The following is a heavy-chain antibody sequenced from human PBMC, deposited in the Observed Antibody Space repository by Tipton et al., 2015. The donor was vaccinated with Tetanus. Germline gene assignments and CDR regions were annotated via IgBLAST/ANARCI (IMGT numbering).Heavy chain of an antibody. D-gene: IGHD4-17*01. Sequence: SLRLSCAASGFTFDDYAMHWVRQAPGKGLEWVSGISWNSGSIGYADSLKGRFTISRDNSKNTLYLQMNSLRAEDTAVYFCAKDQDYGDYFGVDYWGQGTLVTVSS. CDR1: GFTFDDYA. CDR3: AKDQDYGDYFGVDY. J-gene: IGHJ4*02. CDR2: ISWNSGSI. V-gene: IGHV3-9*01.